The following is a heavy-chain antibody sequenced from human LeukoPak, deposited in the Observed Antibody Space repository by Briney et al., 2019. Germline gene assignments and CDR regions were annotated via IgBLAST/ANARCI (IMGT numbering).Heavy chain of an antibody. CDR3: ARPPLRYSGSLNWFDP. CDR2: ISYDGSNK. J-gene: IGHJ5*02. V-gene: IGHV3-30-3*01. D-gene: IGHD6-13*01. Sequence: GGSLRLSCAASGFTFSNYAMPWVRQAPGKGLEWVAVISYDGSNKYYADSVKGRFTISRDNSKNTLYLQMNSLRAEDTAVYYWARPPLRYSGSLNWFDPWGQGTLVTVSS. CDR1: GFTFSNYA.